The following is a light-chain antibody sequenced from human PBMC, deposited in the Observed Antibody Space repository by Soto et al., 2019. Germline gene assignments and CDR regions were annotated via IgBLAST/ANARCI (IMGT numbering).Light chain of an antibody. Sequence: EIVLTQSPGTLSLSPGERATLSCRASQSVSSGYLAWYQHKPGQAPRLLIFGASIRSAGIPDRFTGSGSGADFTLTISRLEPEDFAVYYCQQYGSSPRTFGQWTKVEIK. V-gene: IGKV3-20*01. J-gene: IGKJ1*01. CDR1: QSVSSGY. CDR3: QQYGSSPRT. CDR2: GAS.